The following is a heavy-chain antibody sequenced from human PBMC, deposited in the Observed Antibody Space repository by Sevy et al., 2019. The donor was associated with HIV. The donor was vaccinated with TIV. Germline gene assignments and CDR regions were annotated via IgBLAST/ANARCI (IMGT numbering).Heavy chain of an antibody. V-gene: IGHV1-69*13. Sequence: ASVKVSCKASGDTFITYGLSWVRQAPGQVLEWMGGIIPIFGTPNYAQKFQGRVTITADESGSTAYIELSSLRSEDTALSYCAREGDVATAGDHDDFDIWGHGTLVTVSS. D-gene: IGHD6-13*01. CDR2: IIPIFGTP. CDR3: AREGDVATAGDHDDFDI. CDR1: GDTFITYG. J-gene: IGHJ3*02.